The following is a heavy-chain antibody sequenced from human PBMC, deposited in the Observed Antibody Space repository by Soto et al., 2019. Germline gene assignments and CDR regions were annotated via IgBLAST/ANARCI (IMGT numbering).Heavy chain of an antibody. CDR2: IDPTDSYT. CDR3: ARLSRASFALDV. V-gene: IGHV5-10-1*01. J-gene: IGHJ6*02. D-gene: IGHD3-16*01. CDR1: GYNFITYW. Sequence: GESLKISCKGSGYNFITYWISWVRQMPGKGLEWMGRIDPTDSYTKYSPSFEGHVTISADKSISTAYLQWSSLKASDSAVYYCARLSRASFALDVWGQGTTVTSP.